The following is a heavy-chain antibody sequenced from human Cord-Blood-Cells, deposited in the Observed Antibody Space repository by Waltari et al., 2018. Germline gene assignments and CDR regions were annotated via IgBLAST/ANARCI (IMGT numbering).Heavy chain of an antibody. CDR2: INHSGST. Sequence: QVQLQQWGAGLLKPSETLSLPCAVYGGSFSGYYWSWIRQPPGKGLEWIGEINHSGSTNYNPSLKSRVTISVDTSKNQFSLKLSSVTAADTAVYYCARDWGSRAFDIWGQGTMVTVSS. CDR1: GGSFSGYY. J-gene: IGHJ3*02. CDR3: ARDWGSRAFDI. V-gene: IGHV4-34*01. D-gene: IGHD7-27*01.